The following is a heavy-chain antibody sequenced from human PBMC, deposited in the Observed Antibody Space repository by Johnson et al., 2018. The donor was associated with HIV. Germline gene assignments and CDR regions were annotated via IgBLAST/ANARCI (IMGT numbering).Heavy chain of an antibody. J-gene: IGHJ3*02. V-gene: IGHV3-30*02. CDR1: GFTFNAYG. CDR2: IRYDGSNK. CDR3: ARRYSGMVQGRDAFDI. Sequence: QVQLVESGGGVVQPGTSLRLSCAASGFTFNAYGMHWVRQAPGKGLQWVTFIRYDGSNKYYADSVKGRFTISRDNSKNTLYLQMNSLRAEDTAVYYCARRYSGMVQGRDAFDIWGQGTMVTVSS. D-gene: IGHD3-10*01.